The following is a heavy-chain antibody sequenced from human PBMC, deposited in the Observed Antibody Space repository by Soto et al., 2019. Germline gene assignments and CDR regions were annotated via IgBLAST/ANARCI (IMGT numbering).Heavy chain of an antibody. CDR2: ISGSGGST. CDR3: AKTLVDYPSHIFDY. CDR1: GFTFSSYA. Sequence: GGSLRLSCAASGFTFSSYAMSWVRQAPGKGLEWVSAISGSGGSTYYAVSVKGRLTISRDNSKNTLYLQMNSLRAEDTAVYYCAKTLVDYPSHIFDYWGQGTLVTV. J-gene: IGHJ4*02. D-gene: IGHD4-17*01. V-gene: IGHV3-23*01.